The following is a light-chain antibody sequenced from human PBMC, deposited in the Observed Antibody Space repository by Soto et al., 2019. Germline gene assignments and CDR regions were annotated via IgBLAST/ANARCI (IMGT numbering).Light chain of an antibody. CDR1: QDVSRY. CDR3: EQLNSYVFA. CDR2: AAS. J-gene: IGKJ3*01. Sequence: IPLTQSPSFLSASVGDRVTITCRASQDVSRYLAWYQQKPGKAPNLLIYAASTLRSGVPSRFSGSGSETEDNLTISSLQPEDFATYSCEQLNSYVFAFGPGTQVDIK. V-gene: IGKV1-9*01.